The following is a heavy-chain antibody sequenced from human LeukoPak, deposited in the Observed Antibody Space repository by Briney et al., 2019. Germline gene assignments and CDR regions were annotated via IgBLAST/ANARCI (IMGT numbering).Heavy chain of an antibody. CDR2: ISAYNGNT. CDR3: ATALGIYSSGWYCDN. J-gene: IGHJ4*02. D-gene: IGHD6-19*01. V-gene: IGHV1-18*01. Sequence: GASVKVSRKASGYTFTNYGFGWVRQAPGQGLEWMGWISAYNGNTNYAQKFQGRVTLTTDTSTNKAYMELRSLRSDDTAVYYCATALGIYSSGWYCDNWGQGTLVTVSS. CDR1: GYTFTNYG.